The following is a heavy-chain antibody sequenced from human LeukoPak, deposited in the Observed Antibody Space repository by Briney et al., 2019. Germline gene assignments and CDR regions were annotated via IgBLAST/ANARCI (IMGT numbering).Heavy chain of an antibody. V-gene: IGHV4-59*01. Sequence: SETLSLTCTVSGGSISSYYWSWIRQPPGKGLEWIGYIYYSGSTNYNPSLKSRVTISVDTSKNQFSLNLTSVTAADTAVYYCARAEKCRGGGFCYSFYYGMDVWGQGTTVTVSS. D-gene: IGHD2-15*01. J-gene: IGHJ6*02. CDR3: ARAEKCRGGGFCYSFYYGMDV. CDR2: IYYSGST. CDR1: GGSISSYY.